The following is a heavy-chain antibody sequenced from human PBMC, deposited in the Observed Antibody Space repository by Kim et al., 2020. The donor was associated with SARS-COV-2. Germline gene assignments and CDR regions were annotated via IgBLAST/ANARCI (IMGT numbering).Heavy chain of an antibody. CDR3: TRESGWYRFCDY. Sequence: EYAASVKDRFTISRDDSKGTAYLHMDRLKAEDTALYYCTRESGWYRFCDYWGPGTVVTVSS. D-gene: IGHD6-19*01. J-gene: IGHJ4*02. V-gene: IGHV3-49*02.